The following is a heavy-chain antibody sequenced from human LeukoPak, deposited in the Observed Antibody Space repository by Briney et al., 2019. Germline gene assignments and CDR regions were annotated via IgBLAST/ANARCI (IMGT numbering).Heavy chain of an antibody. CDR3: ARDVSPMYQYLFDY. CDR1: GYTFTDYY. V-gene: IGHV1-2*02. D-gene: IGHD2-2*01. Sequence: VASVKVSCKASGYTFTDYYMHWVRQAPGQGLEWMGWINPNSGGTDYAQEFQGRVTMTRDTSISTAYMELSSLRSDDTAVYYCARDVSPMYQYLFDYWGQGTLVTVSS. J-gene: IGHJ4*02. CDR2: INPNSGGT.